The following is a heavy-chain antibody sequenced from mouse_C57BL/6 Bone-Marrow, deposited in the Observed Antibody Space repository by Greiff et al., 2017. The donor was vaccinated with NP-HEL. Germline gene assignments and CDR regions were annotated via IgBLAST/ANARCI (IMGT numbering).Heavy chain of an antibody. CDR3: ARWGFITTVVAPAGFAY. V-gene: IGHV1-64*01. D-gene: IGHD1-1*01. Sequence: VQLQQPGAELVKPGASVKLSCKASGYTFTSYWMHWVKQRPGQGLEWIGMIHPNSGSTNYNEKFKSQATLTVDKSSSTAYMQLSSLTSEDSAVYYCARWGFITTVVAPAGFAYWGQGTLVTVSA. J-gene: IGHJ3*01. CDR2: IHPNSGST. CDR1: GYTFTSYW.